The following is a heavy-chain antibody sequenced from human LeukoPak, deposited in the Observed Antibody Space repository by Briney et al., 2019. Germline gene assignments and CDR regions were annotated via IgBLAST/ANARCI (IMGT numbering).Heavy chain of an antibody. Sequence: GGSLRLSCAASGFSFRNYWMGWVRQAPGKGLEWVANTKPDGSAEYYADSVRGRFTASRDNANNLLYLQMSRLRAEDTAVYYCARDGGLHTNFDYWGQGTLLTVSS. J-gene: IGHJ4*02. D-gene: IGHD2-15*01. CDR3: ARDGGLHTNFDY. CDR1: GFSFRNYW. CDR2: TKPDGSAE. V-gene: IGHV3-7*01.